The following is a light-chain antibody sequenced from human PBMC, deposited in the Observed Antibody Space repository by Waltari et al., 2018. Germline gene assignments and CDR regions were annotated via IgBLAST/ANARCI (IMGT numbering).Light chain of an antibody. V-gene: IGKV3-20*01. Sequence: IVLTQSPYTLSLSPGQRATLSCRASQSLTSISLAWYQQKPGQAPRLLIYGTSTRATGFPDRFSGSGSGTDFTLTISRLEPEDSAVYHCQQYDGSAVTFGGGTKVEIK. J-gene: IGKJ4*01. CDR2: GTS. CDR3: QQYDGSAVT. CDR1: QSLTSIS.